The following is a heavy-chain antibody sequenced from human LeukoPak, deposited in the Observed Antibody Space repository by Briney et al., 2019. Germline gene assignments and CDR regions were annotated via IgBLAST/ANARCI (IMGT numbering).Heavy chain of an antibody. CDR1: GYIFTSFW. J-gene: IGHJ4*02. D-gene: IGHD6-13*01. V-gene: IGHV5-51*01. CDR2: IYPADSDT. Sequence: GESLKISCKGSGYIFTSFWIAWVRQMPGKGLEWMGIIYPADSDTRYSPSFQGQVTISADKSISTAYLQWSRLKASDTAMYYCARLEQQRSSFDYWGQGTLVTVSS. CDR3: ARLEQQRSSFDY.